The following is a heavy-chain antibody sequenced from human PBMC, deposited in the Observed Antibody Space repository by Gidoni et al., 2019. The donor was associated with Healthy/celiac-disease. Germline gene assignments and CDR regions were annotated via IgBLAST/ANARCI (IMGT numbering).Heavy chain of an antibody. J-gene: IGHJ6*02. CDR2: IIPIFGTA. Sequence: QVQLVQSGAEVKKPGSSVKVSCKASGGTFSSYAISWVRQAPGQGLEWMGGIIPIFGTANYAQKFQGRVTITADKSTSTAYMELSSLRSEDTAVYYCAIQTTVTPDYYYYGMDVWGQGTTVTVS. D-gene: IGHD4-17*01. CDR1: GGTFSSYA. V-gene: IGHV1-69*06. CDR3: AIQTTVTPDYYYYGMDV.